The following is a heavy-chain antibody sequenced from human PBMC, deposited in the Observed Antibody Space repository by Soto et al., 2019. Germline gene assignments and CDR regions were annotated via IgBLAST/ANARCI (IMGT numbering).Heavy chain of an antibody. J-gene: IGHJ5*02. D-gene: IGHD5-12*01. V-gene: IGHV1-69*04. CDR1: CYMFTSYG. CDR2: ISPIHGKA. Sequence: SVPVSCKTSCYMFTSYGIIWVRQAPGQGLEWMGRISPIHGKANYAQKFQGRVTITADKSTSTAYMELSSLRSEDTAVYYCATSRDGYKYNWFDPWGQGTLVTVSS. CDR3: ATSRDGYKYNWFDP.